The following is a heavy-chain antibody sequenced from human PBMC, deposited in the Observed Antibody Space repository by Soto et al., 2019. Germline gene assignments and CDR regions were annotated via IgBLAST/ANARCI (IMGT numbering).Heavy chain of an antibody. CDR3: ARNRWDTYYYKFMDV. Sequence: PSETLSLTCTVSGGSISSYYWSWIRQPPGTGLEWIGYIHYSGSTNYNPSLKSRVTISVDTSKNQFSLNLSSVTAADTAVYYCARNRWDTYYYKFMDVWGKGTTVTVSS. CDR1: GGSISSYY. J-gene: IGHJ6*03. D-gene: IGHD1-26*01. CDR2: IHYSGST. V-gene: IGHV4-59*01.